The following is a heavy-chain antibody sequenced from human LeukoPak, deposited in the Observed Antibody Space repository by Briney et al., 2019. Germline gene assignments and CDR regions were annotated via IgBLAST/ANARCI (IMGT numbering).Heavy chain of an antibody. Sequence: QTGGSLRLSCAASGFTFSSYAMHWVRQAPGKGLEWVSLISWDGGSTYYADSVKGRFTISRDNSKNSLYLQMNSLRAEDTALYYCAKDSGYGPYYYYYMDVWGKGTTVTVSS. J-gene: IGHJ6*03. CDR1: GFTFSSYA. D-gene: IGHD5-18*01. V-gene: IGHV3-43D*03. CDR2: ISWDGGST. CDR3: AKDSGYGPYYYYYMDV.